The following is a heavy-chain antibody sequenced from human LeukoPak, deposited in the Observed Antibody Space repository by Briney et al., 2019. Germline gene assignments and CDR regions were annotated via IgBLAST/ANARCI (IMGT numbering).Heavy chain of an antibody. J-gene: IGHJ4*02. Sequence: GESLKISCKGSGYSFTSYWIGWVRQMPGKGLEWMGIIYPGDSDTRYSPSFQGQVTISADKSISTAYLQWSSLKASDTAMYYCARRYSSSWYDRYYFDYWGQGTLVTVSS. CDR1: GYSFTSYW. D-gene: IGHD6-13*01. V-gene: IGHV5-51*01. CDR2: IYPGDSDT. CDR3: ARRYSSSWYDRYYFDY.